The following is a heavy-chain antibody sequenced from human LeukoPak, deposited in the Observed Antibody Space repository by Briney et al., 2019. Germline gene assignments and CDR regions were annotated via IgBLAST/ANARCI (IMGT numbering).Heavy chain of an antibody. CDR1: GYPITGYY. V-gene: IGHV1-2*02. Sequence: ASVKVSCKASGYPITGYYMHWVRQAPGQGLEWMGWINPNSGGTNYAQKFQGRVTMTRDTSISTAYMELSRLRSDDTAVYYCARDHGDYAFDYWGQGTLVTVSS. CDR2: INPNSGGT. J-gene: IGHJ4*02. CDR3: ARDHGDYAFDY. D-gene: IGHD4-17*01.